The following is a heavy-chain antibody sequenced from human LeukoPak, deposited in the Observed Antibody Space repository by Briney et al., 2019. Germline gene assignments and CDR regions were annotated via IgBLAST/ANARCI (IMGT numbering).Heavy chain of an antibody. Sequence: PSETLSLTCTVSGGSISSSSYYWGWIRQPPGKGLEWIGSIYYSGSTYYNPSLKSRVTISVDTSKNQFSLKLSSVTAADTAVYYCARGAVVTAVNWFDPWGQGTLVTVSS. V-gene: IGHV4-39*01. CDR3: ARGAVVTAVNWFDP. D-gene: IGHD2-21*02. J-gene: IGHJ5*02. CDR1: GGSISSSSYY. CDR2: IYYSGST.